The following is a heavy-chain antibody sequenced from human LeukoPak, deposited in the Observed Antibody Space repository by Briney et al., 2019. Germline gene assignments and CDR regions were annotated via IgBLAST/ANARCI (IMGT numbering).Heavy chain of an antibody. J-gene: IGHJ4*02. CDR3: ARGWTAVAGRGYYFDY. Sequence: PSETLSLTCAVSGGSISSSSWWSWVRQPPGKGLEWIGEVYHSGSTNYNPSLKSRVTISVDKSKNQFSPKLSSVTAADTAVYYCARGWTAVAGRGYYFDYWGQGTLVTVPS. CDR1: GGSISSSSW. CDR2: VYHSGST. D-gene: IGHD6-19*01. V-gene: IGHV4-4*02.